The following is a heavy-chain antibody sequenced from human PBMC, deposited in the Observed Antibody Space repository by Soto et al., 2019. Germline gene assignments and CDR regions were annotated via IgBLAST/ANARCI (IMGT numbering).Heavy chain of an antibody. Sequence: QVQLVQSGAEVKKPGASVKVSCKAYGYTFTNYGFSWVRQAPVQGLEWMGWISAYNGNTKYAQKLQGRVTMTTATSTSTAYVELRSLRSDDTAVYYWARDLGVGMEDYWGQGTPVTVSS. J-gene: IGHJ4*02. D-gene: IGHD3-10*01. CDR2: ISAYNGNT. CDR1: GYTFTNYG. CDR3: ARDLGVGMEDY. V-gene: IGHV1-18*01.